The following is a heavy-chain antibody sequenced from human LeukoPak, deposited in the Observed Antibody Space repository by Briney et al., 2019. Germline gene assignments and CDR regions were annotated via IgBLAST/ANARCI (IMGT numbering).Heavy chain of an antibody. CDR3: AKWGDYDILTGYYVPDF. D-gene: IGHD3-9*01. J-gene: IGHJ4*02. V-gene: IGHV3-23*01. CDR2: ITGSGGTT. CDR1: GFIFRNYA. Sequence: PGASLRLSCAASGFIFRNYAMSWVRQAPGKGLEWVSAITGSGGTTYYADSVKGRFTISRDNSKNTLYVEMNTLGVDDSSISYCAKWGDYDILTGYYVPDFWGQGTLVTVSS.